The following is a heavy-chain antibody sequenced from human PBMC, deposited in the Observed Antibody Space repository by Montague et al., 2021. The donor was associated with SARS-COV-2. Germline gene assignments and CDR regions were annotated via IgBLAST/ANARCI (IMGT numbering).Heavy chain of an antibody. V-gene: IGHV4-59*01. J-gene: IGHJ3*02. CDR3: VRDHPYGGPRGAYDI. Sequence: ESLSLTCTVSGGSITGYYWSWLRRSPGKGLEWIAYIYDGGAVNYNPSLGSRVTISTDTSKNQLSLKVNSVTAADTAVYYCVRDHPYGGPRGAYDIWGQGTVGTVSS. CDR2: IYDGGAV. D-gene: IGHD4-23*01. CDR1: GGSITGYY.